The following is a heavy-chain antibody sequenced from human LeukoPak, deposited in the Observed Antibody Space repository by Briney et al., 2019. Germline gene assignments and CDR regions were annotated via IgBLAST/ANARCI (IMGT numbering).Heavy chain of an antibody. D-gene: IGHD6-13*01. Sequence: PGGSLRLSCAASGFTFSSYSMNWVRQAPGKGPEWVSYISSSSSTIYYADSVKGRFTISRDNAKSSLYLQMNSLRAEDTAVYYCARAGITTTGPLFQHWGQGTLVTVSS. CDR3: ARAGITTTGPLFQH. CDR2: ISSSSSTI. CDR1: GFTFSSYS. J-gene: IGHJ1*01. V-gene: IGHV3-48*01.